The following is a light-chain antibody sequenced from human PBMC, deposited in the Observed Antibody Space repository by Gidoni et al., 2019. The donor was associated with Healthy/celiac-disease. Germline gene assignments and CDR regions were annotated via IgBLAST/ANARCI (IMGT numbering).Light chain of an antibody. CDR1: NSGSKS. J-gene: IGLJ2*01. Sequence: SSVLTQQPPVSVAPGQTARITCGGNNSGSKSVLWYQQKPGQAPVLVVYDDSDRPSGIPERFSGSNAGNTATLTISRVEAGDEADYCCQVWDSSSDHPVVFGGGTKLTVL. CDR3: QVWDSSSDHPVV. CDR2: DDS. V-gene: IGLV3-21*02.